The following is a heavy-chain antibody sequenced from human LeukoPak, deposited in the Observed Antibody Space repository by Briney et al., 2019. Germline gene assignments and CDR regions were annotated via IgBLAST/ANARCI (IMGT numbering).Heavy chain of an antibody. D-gene: IGHD4-17*01. CDR1: GYTFTSYG. V-gene: IGHV1-18*01. CDR3: ARDHRDDYGDYGLVGDWYFDL. J-gene: IGHJ2*01. CDR2: ISAYYGNT. Sequence: ASVKVSCKASGYTFTSYGISWVRQAPGQGLEWMGWISAYYGNTNYAQKLQGRVTMTTDTSTSTAYMELRSLRSDDTAVYYCARDHRDDYGDYGLVGDWYFDLWGRGTLVTVSS.